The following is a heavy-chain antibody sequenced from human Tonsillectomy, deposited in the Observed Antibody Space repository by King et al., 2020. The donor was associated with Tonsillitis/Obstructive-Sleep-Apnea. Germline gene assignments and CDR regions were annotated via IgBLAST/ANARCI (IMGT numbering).Heavy chain of an antibody. CDR2: ISGSGGST. V-gene: IGHV3-23*04. CDR1: GFTFSSYA. J-gene: IGHJ3*02. D-gene: IGHD3-22*01. Sequence: QLVQSGGGLVQPGGSLRLSCAASGFTFSSYAMSWVRQAPGKGLEWVAAISGSGGSTYYADSVKGRFTISRDKSKNTLYLQMNSLRAEDTAVYYCAKDRRRATMFVVVIHDAFDIWGQGTMVTVSS. CDR3: AKDRRRATMFVVVIHDAFDI.